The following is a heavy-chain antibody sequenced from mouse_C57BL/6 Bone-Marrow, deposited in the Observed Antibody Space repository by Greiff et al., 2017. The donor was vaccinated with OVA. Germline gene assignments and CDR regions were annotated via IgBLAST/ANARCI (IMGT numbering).Heavy chain of an antibody. J-gene: IGHJ3*01. D-gene: IGHD2-2*01. V-gene: IGHV1-55*01. CDR1: GYTFTSYW. CDR3: ATGGWSRGGNLAY. Sequence: QVQLQQSGAELVKPGASVKMSCKASGYTFTSYWITWVKQRPGQGLEWIGDIYPGSGSTNYNEKFKSKATLTVDTSSSTAYMQLSSLTSEDSAVYYCATGGWSRGGNLAYWGQGTLVTVSA. CDR2: IYPGSGST.